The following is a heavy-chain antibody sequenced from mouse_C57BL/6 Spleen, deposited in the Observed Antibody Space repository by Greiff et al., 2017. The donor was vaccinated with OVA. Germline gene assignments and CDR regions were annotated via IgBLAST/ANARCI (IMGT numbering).Heavy chain of an antibody. J-gene: IGHJ2*01. CDR3: ARTENWVFDY. D-gene: IGHD4-1*01. CDR1: GYTFTSYW. Sequence: VQLQQPGAELVRPGSSVKLSCKASGYTFTSYWMDWVKQRPGQGLEWIGNIYPSDSETHYNQKFKDKATLTVDKSSSTAYMQLSSLTSEDSAVYYCARTENWVFDYWGQGTTLTVSS. V-gene: IGHV1-61*01. CDR2: IYPSDSET.